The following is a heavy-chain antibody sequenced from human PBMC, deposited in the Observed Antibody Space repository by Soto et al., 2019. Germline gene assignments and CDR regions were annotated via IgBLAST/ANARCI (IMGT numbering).Heavy chain of an antibody. J-gene: IGHJ6*02. CDR2: ISGYNGDT. CDR3: AKKGQPPYYYYGMDV. CDR1: GYTFTRYG. V-gene: IGHV1-18*01. Sequence: QGQLVQSGAEVKKPGASVKVSCKASGYTFTRYGISWVRQAPGQGLEWMGWISGYNGDTNYAQKFQGRVTMTVDTSTTTAFMERTSLTSDDRAVYYCAKKGQPPYYYYGMDVWGQGTTVTVSS.